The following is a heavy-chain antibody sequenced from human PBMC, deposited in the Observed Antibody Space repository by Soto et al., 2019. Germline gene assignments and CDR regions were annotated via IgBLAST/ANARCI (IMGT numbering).Heavy chain of an antibody. CDR2: ISYDGSNK. Sequence: GWSLGLSCASSGFTFSSYAMHWVRQAPGKGLEWVAVISYDGSNKYYADSVKCRFTISGDNSKNTLYLQMNSLRAEDTAVYYCARDAGSPEPIVLRPRAGAFDIWGQGTMVTVSS. CDR3: ARDAGSPEPIVLRPRAGAFDI. D-gene: IGHD2-21*01. J-gene: IGHJ3*02. CDR1: GFTFSSYA. V-gene: IGHV3-30-3*01.